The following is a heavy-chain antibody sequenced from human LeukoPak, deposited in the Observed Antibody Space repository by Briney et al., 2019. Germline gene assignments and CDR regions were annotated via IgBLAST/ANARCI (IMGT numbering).Heavy chain of an antibody. D-gene: IGHD2-15*01. CDR2: IYYSGST. V-gene: IGHV4-59*08. CDR3: ARTSCSGGSCYLIDY. J-gene: IGHJ4*02. CDR1: GGSISSYY. Sequence: SGTLSLTCTVSGGSISSYYWSWIRQPPGKGLEWIGYIYYSGSTNYNPSLKSRVTISVDTSKNQFSLKLSSVTAADTAVYYCARTSCSGGSCYLIDYWGQGTLVTVSS.